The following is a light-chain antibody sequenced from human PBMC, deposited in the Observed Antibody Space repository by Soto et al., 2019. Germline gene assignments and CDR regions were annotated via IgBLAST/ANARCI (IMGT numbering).Light chain of an antibody. V-gene: IGLV1-40*01. CDR2: GNI. CDR1: SSNIGAGYD. CDR3: QSYDSSLSGSV. J-gene: IGLJ3*02. Sequence: QSALTQSPSVSGAPGQRVTIPCTGSSSNIGAGYDVHWYQQLPGTAPKLLVYGNINRPSGVPDRFSGSKSGTSASLAITGLQAEDEADYYCQSYDSSLSGSVFAGGTKLTVL.